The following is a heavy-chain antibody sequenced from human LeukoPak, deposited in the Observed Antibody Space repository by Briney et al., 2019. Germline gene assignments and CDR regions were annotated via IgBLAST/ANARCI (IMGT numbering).Heavy chain of an antibody. CDR2: INPNSGGT. CDR3: ARPRRYSSGYLDSFDI. J-gene: IGHJ3*02. V-gene: IGHV1-2*02. D-gene: IGHD3-22*01. Sequence: ASVTVSCKASGYTFTGYYMHWVRQAPGQGLEWLGWINPNSGGTNSAQKFQARVTMTRDTSISTAYMELRRLRSDDTAVYYCARPRRYSSGYLDSFDIWGQGTMVTVSS. CDR1: GYTFTGYY.